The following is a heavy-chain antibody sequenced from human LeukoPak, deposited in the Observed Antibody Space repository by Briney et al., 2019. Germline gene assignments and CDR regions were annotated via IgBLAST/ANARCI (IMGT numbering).Heavy chain of an antibody. Sequence: GESLKISCKGSGYSFTSYWIGWVRQMPGKGLEWMGIIYPGDSDTRYSPSFQGQVTISADKSISTAYLQWSSLKASDTAVYYCTYYYYDSSGYILFDYWGQGTLVTVSS. CDR2: IYPGDSDT. V-gene: IGHV5-51*01. CDR3: TYYYYDSSGYILFDY. CDR1: GYSFTSYW. D-gene: IGHD3-22*01. J-gene: IGHJ4*02.